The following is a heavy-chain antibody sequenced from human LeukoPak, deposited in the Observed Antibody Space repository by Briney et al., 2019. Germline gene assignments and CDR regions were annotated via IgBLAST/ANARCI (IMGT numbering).Heavy chain of an antibody. V-gene: IGHV3-23*01. D-gene: IGHD4-17*01. J-gene: IGHJ4*02. CDR3: AKEQYGDYEGVGYYFDY. Sequence: PGGSLRLSCTASGFTFSSYAMNWVRQAPGKGLEWVSGIGAGGTFTYYADSVKGRFTISRDNSRNTLYLQMNSLRAEDTAVYYCAKEQYGDYEGVGYYFDYWGQGTLVTVSS. CDR1: GFTFSSYA. CDR2: IGAGGTFT.